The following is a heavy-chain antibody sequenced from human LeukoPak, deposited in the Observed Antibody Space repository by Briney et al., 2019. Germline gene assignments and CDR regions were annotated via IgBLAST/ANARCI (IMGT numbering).Heavy chain of an antibody. CDR2: IKQDGSEK. Sequence: GGSLRLSCAASGFTFSSYWMSWVRQAPGKGLEWVANIKQDGSEKYYVDSVKGRFSISRDNAKNSLYLQMNSLRAEDTAVYYCARTYYDILTGYSDYWGQETLVTVSS. D-gene: IGHD3-9*01. V-gene: IGHV3-7*01. CDR1: GFTFSSYW. J-gene: IGHJ4*02. CDR3: ARTYYDILTGYSDY.